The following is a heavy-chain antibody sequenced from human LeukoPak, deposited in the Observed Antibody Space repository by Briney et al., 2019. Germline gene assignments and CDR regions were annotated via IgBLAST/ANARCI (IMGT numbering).Heavy chain of an antibody. J-gene: IGHJ3*02. CDR2: ISAYNGNT. Sequence: ASVKVSCKASGYTFTGYYMHWVRQAPGQGLEWMGWISAYNGNTNYAQKLQGRVTMTTDTSTSTAYMELRSLRSDDTAVYYCARVYGSGMRAFDIWGQGTMVTVSS. CDR1: GYTFTGYY. CDR3: ARVYGSGMRAFDI. D-gene: IGHD3-10*01. V-gene: IGHV1-18*04.